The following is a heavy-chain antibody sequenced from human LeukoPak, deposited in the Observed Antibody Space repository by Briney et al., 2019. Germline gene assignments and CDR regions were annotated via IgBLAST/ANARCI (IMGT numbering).Heavy chain of an antibody. D-gene: IGHD2-21*01. CDR2: IIPIFGTA. V-gene: IGHV1-69*06. CDR3: ARALVVSGGNDAFDI. J-gene: IGHJ3*02. CDR1: GGTFSSYA. Sequence: SVKVSCKASGGTFSSYAISWVRQAPGQGLEWMGGIIPIFGTANYAQKFQGRVTITADKSTSTAYMELSSLRSEDMAVYYCARALVVSGGNDAFDIWGQGTMVTVSS.